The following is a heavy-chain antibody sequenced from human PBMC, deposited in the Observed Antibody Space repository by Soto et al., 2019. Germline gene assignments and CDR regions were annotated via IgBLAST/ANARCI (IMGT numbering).Heavy chain of an antibody. D-gene: IGHD2-21*02. CDR2: IKVYNGDR. V-gene: IGHV1-18*01. J-gene: IGHJ5*02. Sequence: QVQVVQSGPELKKPGASVKVSCKAQGYIFTKYGMGWVRQAPGHGLEGKGWIKVYNGDRKVAQKFQDRASLPTDTATDTAYMELKSLRSGETAVYYCARLQLGGDRMLNWFDPWGQGTLVTVSS. CDR1: GYIFTKYG. CDR3: ARLQLGGDRMLNWFDP.